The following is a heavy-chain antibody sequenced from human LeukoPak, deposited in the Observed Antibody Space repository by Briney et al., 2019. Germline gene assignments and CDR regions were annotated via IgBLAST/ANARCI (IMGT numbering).Heavy chain of an antibody. CDR1: GYTFTSYG. D-gene: IGHD3-10*01. J-gene: IGHJ5*02. CDR3: ARYYFGSGGYDDWFGP. V-gene: IGHV1-18*01. CDR2: ISVYNGKT. Sequence: ASVKVSCKASGYTFTSYGISWVRQAPGQGLEWMGWISVYNGKTNSAQKFQGRVTMTTDTSTSTAYMELRSLRSDDTAVYYCARYYFGSGGYDDWFGPWGQGTLVTVSS.